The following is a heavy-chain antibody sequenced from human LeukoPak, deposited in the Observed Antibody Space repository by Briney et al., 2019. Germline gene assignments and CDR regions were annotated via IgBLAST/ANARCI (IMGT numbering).Heavy chain of an antibody. CDR1: GYTFTSYD. CDR3: ARVCSSGWYYFDY. J-gene: IGHJ4*02. D-gene: IGHD6-19*01. Sequence: ASVKVSYKASGYTFTSYDINWVRQATGQGLEWMGWMNPNSGNTGYAQKFQGRVTMTRNTSISTAYMELSSLGSEDTAVYYCARVCSSGWYYFDYWGQGTLVTVSS. CDR2: MNPNSGNT. V-gene: IGHV1-8*01.